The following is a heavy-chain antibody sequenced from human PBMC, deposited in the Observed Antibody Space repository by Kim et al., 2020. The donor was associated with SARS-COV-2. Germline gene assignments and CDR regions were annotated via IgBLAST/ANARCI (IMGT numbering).Heavy chain of an antibody. CDR1: GGSISSYY. Sequence: SETLSLTCTVSGGSISSYYWSWIRQPPGKGLEWIGYIYYSGSTNYNPSLKSRVTISVDTSKNQFSLKLSSVTAADTAVYYCARLISWEQWLGNWFDPWGQGTLVTVSS. CDR2: IYYSGST. CDR3: ARLISWEQWLGNWFDP. V-gene: IGHV4-59*08. J-gene: IGHJ5*02. D-gene: IGHD6-19*01.